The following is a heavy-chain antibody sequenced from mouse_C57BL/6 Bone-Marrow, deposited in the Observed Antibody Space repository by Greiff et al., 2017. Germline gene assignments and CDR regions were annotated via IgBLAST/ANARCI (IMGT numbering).Heavy chain of an antibody. J-gene: IGHJ2*01. Sequence: VQLQQPGAELVKPGASVKMSCTASGYTFTSYWITWVKQRPGQGLEWIGDIYPTSGRTNYNEKFKGKVILTVDTSSNTAYMQLSSLTSEDSAVFYCARSGPLGRSFDYWGQGTTLTVSA. D-gene: IGHD4-1*01. CDR2: IYPTSGRT. CDR1: GYTFTSYW. CDR3: ARSGPLGRSFDY. V-gene: IGHV1-55*01.